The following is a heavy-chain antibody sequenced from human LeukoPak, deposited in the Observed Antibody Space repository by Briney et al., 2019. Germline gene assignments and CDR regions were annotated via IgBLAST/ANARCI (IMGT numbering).Heavy chain of an antibody. CDR2: IYYSGST. V-gene: IGHV4-31*03. CDR3: ARYCSGGSCAPHDAFDI. J-gene: IGHJ3*02. D-gene: IGHD2-15*01. Sequence: SETLSLTCTVSGGSISSGGYYWSWIRQHPGKGLEWIGYIYYSGSTYYNPSLKSRVTISVDTSKDQFSLKLSSVTAADTAVYYCARYCSGGSCAPHDAFDIWGQGTMVTVSS. CDR1: GGSISSGGYY.